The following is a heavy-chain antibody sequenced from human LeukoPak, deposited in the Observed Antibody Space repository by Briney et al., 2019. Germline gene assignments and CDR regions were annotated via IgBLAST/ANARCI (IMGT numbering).Heavy chain of an antibody. CDR2: IYYSGST. J-gene: IGHJ3*02. Sequence: SETLSLTCSVSGGSISPYYWNWIRQPPGKGLEWIGYIYYSGSTHYNPSLKSRVTISLDTSKNQFSLKLSSVIAADTAVYYCARDSVVALGGAFDIWGQGTMVTVSS. CDR3: ARDSVVALGGAFDI. D-gene: IGHD2-15*01. V-gene: IGHV4-59*01. CDR1: GGSISPYY.